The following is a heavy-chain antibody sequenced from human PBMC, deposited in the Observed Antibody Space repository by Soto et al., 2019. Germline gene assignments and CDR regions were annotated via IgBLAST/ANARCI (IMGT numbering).Heavy chain of an antibody. CDR3: ATRPLLPGAH. CDR2: IYSGGST. D-gene: IGHD3-22*01. J-gene: IGHJ3*01. Sequence: EVQLVESGGGLIQPGGSLRLSCAASGFTFSSNDMNWVRQAPGKGLEWVSLIYSGGSTYYADSVKGRFTISRDNSKNTLYLQMSRLRAEDTAVYYCATRPLLPGAHWGQGTMVTVSS. CDR1: GFTFSSND. V-gene: IGHV3-53*01.